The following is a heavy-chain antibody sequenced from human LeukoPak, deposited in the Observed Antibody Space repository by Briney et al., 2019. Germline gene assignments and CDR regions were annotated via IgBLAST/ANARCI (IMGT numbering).Heavy chain of an antibody. J-gene: IGHJ6*03. CDR3: ARDSSIAAAGKIYYYYYMDV. CDR1: GYTFTRYG. D-gene: IGHD6-13*01. CDR2: ISAYNGNT. V-gene: IGHV1-18*01. Sequence: ASVKVSCKASGYTFTRYGISWVRQAPGQGLEWMGWISAYNGNTNYAQKLQGRVTMTTDTSTSTAYMELRSLRSDDTAVYYCARDSSIAAAGKIYYYYYMDVWGKGTTVTVSS.